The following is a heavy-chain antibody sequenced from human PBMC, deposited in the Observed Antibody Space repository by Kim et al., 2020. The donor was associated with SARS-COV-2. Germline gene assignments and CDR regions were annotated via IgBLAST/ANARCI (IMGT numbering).Heavy chain of an antibody. CDR2: IYYSGST. V-gene: IGHV4-59*13. CDR1: GGSISSYY. CDR3: ARDKTYGSDYYYYGMDV. J-gene: IGHJ6*02. Sequence: SETLSLTCTVSGGSISSYYWSWIRQPPGKGLEWIGYIYYSGSTNYNPSLKSRVTISVDTSKNQFSLKLSSVTAADTAVYYCARDKTYGSDYYYYGMDVWGQGTTVTVSS. D-gene: IGHD3-10*01.